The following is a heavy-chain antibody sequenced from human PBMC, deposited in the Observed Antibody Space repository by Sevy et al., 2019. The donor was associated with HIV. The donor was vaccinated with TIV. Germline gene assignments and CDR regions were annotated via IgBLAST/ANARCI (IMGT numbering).Heavy chain of an antibody. CDR3: SMEDGYNYFDY. CDR2: IKSETDGGTT. Sequence: GGSLRLSCAASGFTLIKAWMNWVRQAPGKGLEWVGRIKSETDGGTTDYAEPVKGRFSISRDDSKNTLYLQMNSLKIEDTAVYYCSMEDGYNYFDYWGQGALVTVSS. V-gene: IGHV3-15*07. J-gene: IGHJ4*02. CDR1: GFTLIKAW. D-gene: IGHD5-12*01.